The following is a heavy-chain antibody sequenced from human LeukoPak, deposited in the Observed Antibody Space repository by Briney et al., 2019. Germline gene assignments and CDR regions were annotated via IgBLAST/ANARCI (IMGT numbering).Heavy chain of an antibody. V-gene: IGHV1-18*01. J-gene: IGHJ4*02. Sequence: ASVKVSCKASGYTFTSYGISWVRQAPGQGLEWMGWISAYNGNTNYAQKLQGRVTITTDTSTSTAYMELRSLRSDDTAVYYCARAPYDSSGYYRDYWGQGTLVTVSS. D-gene: IGHD3-22*01. CDR1: GYTFTSYG. CDR2: ISAYNGNT. CDR3: ARAPYDSSGYYRDY.